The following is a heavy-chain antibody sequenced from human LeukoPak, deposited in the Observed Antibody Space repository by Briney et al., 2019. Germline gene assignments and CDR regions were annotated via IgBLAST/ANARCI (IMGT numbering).Heavy chain of an antibody. V-gene: IGHV4-39*01. CDR2: IYYLGDT. CDR1: GGSVTTASYY. J-gene: IGHJ6*03. D-gene: IGHD1-1*01. CDR3: ARHRENDPQYFYFMDA. Sequence: SETLSLTCTLSGGSVTTASYYWGWIRQPPGKGLEWIGSIYYLGDTYYNPSLKSRVTMSVDMSKNQFSLKVTSVTAADTAVYFCARHRENDPQYFYFMDAWGKGTTVTVSS.